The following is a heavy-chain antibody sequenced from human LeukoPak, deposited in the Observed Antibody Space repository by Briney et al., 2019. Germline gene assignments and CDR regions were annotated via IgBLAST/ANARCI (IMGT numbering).Heavy chain of an antibody. J-gene: IGHJ4*02. D-gene: IGHD3-22*01. Sequence: GGSLRLSCAASGFTFSRYGMHWVRQAPGKGLEWVSSISSGTKYIYYGESVKGRFTISRDNAKNSLYLQMNNLRVEDTAVYYCARDNSGGYYEVDYWGQGALVTVSS. V-gene: IGHV3-21*01. CDR1: GFTFSRYG. CDR2: ISSGTKYI. CDR3: ARDNSGGYYEVDY.